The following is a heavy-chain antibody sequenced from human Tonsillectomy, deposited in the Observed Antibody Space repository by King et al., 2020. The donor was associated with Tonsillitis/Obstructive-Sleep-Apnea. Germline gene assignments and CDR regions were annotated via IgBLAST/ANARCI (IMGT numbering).Heavy chain of an antibody. CDR2: IIPMLGVA. Sequence: QLVQSGAEVKKPGSSVKVSCRASGGTFDSYDISWVRQAPGQGLEWMGRIIPMLGVANYAQKFQVRVTITADTSTSTAYMELSSLRSEDTAVYYCARGGRVAARPNYYYYSDVWGKGTTVTVSS. V-gene: IGHV1-69*04. D-gene: IGHD6-6*01. CDR3: ARGGRVAARPNYYYYSDV. CDR1: GGTFDSYD. J-gene: IGHJ6*03.